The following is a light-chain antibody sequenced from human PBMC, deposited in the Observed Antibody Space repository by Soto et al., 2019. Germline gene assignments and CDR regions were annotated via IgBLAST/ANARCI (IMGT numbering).Light chain of an antibody. CDR1: SSNIGSNT. CDR3: AAWDDSLNAYV. J-gene: IGLJ1*01. CDR2: SNN. V-gene: IGLV1-44*01. Sequence: QLVLTQPPSASGTPGQRVTISCSGSSSNIGSNTVNWYQQLPGTAPKLLIYSNNRRPSGVPDRFSGSKSGTSASLAISGLQSEDEADYYCAAWDDSLNAYVFGTGTKVTVL.